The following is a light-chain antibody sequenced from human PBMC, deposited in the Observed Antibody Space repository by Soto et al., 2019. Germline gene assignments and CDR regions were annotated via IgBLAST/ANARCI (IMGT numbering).Light chain of an antibody. CDR3: QQHSQWPIT. CDR2: YIS. J-gene: IGKJ5*01. CDR1: QTIGRN. Sequence: EIVTTQSPGTLSLSPGETATLSCRASQTIGRNYLAWYQQKPGQAPRLLIYYISTRAADIPARFSGSGSGTDFTLTISSLQSEDSGVYYCQQHSQWPITFGQGTRLEIK. V-gene: IGKV3-15*01.